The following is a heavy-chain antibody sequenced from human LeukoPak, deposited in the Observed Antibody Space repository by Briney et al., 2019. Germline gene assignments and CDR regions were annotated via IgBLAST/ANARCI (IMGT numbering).Heavy chain of an antibody. V-gene: IGHV3-30*18. CDR1: GFTFSSYG. CDR2: ISYDGSNK. D-gene: IGHD6-19*01. J-gene: IGHJ3*01. CDR3: AKGSSGWYFSAFDL. Sequence: PGRSLRLSCAASGFTFSSYGMHWVRQAPGKGLEWVAVISYDGSNKYYADSVKGRFTISRDNSKNTLYLQINSLRAEDTAVYYCAKGSSGWYFSAFDLWGQGKMVTVSS.